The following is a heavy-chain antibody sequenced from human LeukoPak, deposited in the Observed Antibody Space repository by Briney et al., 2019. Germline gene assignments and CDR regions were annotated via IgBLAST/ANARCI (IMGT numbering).Heavy chain of an antibody. Sequence: ASVNVSCKASGYTFTGYYMYWVRQAPGEGLEWMGWINPNSGDTNYAQKFKGRVTMTRDTSISAAYMELSSLRFDDTAVYYCSRAADVVLVPPSDDWGQGTLVTVSS. J-gene: IGHJ4*02. D-gene: IGHD2-8*02. V-gene: IGHV1-2*02. CDR2: INPNSGDT. CDR3: SRAADVVLVPPSDD. CDR1: GYTFTGYY.